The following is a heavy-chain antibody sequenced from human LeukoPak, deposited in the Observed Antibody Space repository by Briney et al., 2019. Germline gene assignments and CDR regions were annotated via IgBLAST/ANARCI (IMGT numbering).Heavy chain of an antibody. CDR3: ARGYSSGLHFDY. D-gene: IGHD6-19*01. Sequence: GGSVRLSCAASGFTLSSYCMHLVRQVPSKGLVWVSRIKSDGSDTRYADSVKGRFTISRDNAKNTLYLQMSSLRAEDTAVYYCARGYSSGLHFDYWGQGTLVTVSS. J-gene: IGHJ4*02. CDR2: IKSDGSDT. V-gene: IGHV3-74*01. CDR1: GFTLSSYC.